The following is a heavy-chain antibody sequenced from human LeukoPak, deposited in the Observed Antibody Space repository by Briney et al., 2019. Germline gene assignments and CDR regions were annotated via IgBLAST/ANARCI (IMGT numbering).Heavy chain of an antibody. D-gene: IGHD3-22*01. CDR3: ARQISHYYDSSGSDYFDY. Sequence: ASVKVSCKASGGTFSSYAISWVRQVPGQGLEWMGGITPIFGTANYAQKSQGRVTITADESTSTAYMELSSLRSEDTAVYYCARQISHYYDSSGSDYFDYWGQGTLVTVSS. CDR1: GGTFSSYA. V-gene: IGHV1-69*13. CDR2: ITPIFGTA. J-gene: IGHJ4*02.